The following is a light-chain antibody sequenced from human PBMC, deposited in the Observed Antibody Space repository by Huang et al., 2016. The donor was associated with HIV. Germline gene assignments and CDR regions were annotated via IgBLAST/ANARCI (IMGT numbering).Light chain of an antibody. CDR1: QSLLHRDGKTR. Sequence: DIVLNQTPLALSVTPGQPAYISCKSTQSLLHRDGKTRLSWYLQKPGQPPRLLIYEVSNRVSGGSDRFTGSGSGTDFTLKISRVEADDIGVYYCMQTKQLPQTFGQGTKLEIK. V-gene: IGKV2D-29*01. CDR3: MQTKQLPQT. J-gene: IGKJ2*01. CDR2: EVS.